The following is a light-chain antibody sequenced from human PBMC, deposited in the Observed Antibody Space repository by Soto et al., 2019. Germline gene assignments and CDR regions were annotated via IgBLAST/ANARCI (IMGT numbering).Light chain of an antibody. Sequence: EIVLTQSRATLSLSPGEGATRSCGASQSVSSSRLAWYQQKPALAPRLLIYDGFLRATGIPDRFSGSGSGTDSTLTISRLEPEDFAVYYCQQYGNSPITFGQGTRLEIK. J-gene: IGKJ5*01. CDR2: DGF. CDR3: QQYGNSPIT. V-gene: IGKV3D-20*01. CDR1: QSVSSSR.